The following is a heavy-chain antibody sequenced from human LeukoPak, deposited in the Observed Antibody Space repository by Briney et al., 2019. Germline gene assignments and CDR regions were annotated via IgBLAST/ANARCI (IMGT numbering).Heavy chain of an antibody. Sequence: SETLSLTCTVSGGSISSSSYYWGWIRQPPGKGLEWIGEINHSGSTNYNPSLKSRVTISVDASKNQFSLKLSSVTAADTAVYYCARETPMVRHSPSHRYYYYYYMDVWGKGTTVTVSS. J-gene: IGHJ6*03. D-gene: IGHD3-10*01. CDR1: GGSISSSSYY. CDR2: INHSGST. V-gene: IGHV4-39*07. CDR3: ARETPMVRHSPSHRYYYYYYMDV.